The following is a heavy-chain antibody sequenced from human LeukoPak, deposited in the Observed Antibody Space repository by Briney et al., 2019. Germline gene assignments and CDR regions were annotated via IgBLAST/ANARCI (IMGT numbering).Heavy chain of an antibody. CDR2: IIPILGIA. D-gene: IGHD3-3*01. V-gene: IGHV1-69*04. Sequence: SVKVSCKASGGTFSSYAISWVRQAPGQGLEWMGRIIPILGIANYAQKFQGRVTITADKSTSTAYMELSSLRSEDTAVYYCAREQYYDFWSGVNDAFDIWGQGTMVTVSS. CDR3: AREQYYDFWSGVNDAFDI. J-gene: IGHJ3*02. CDR1: GGTFSSYA.